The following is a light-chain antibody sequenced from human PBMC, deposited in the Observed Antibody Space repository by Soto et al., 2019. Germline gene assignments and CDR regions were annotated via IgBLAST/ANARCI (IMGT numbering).Light chain of an antibody. CDR2: VGTGGIVG. Sequence: QAVVTQPPSASASLGASVTLTCTLSSGYSNYKVDWYQQRPGKGPRFVMRVGTGGIVGSKGDGIPDRFSVLGSGLNRYLTIKNIQEEDESDYHCGADHGSQKVFGGGTKLTVL. CDR3: GADHGSQKV. CDR1: SGYSNYK. J-gene: IGLJ2*01. V-gene: IGLV9-49*01.